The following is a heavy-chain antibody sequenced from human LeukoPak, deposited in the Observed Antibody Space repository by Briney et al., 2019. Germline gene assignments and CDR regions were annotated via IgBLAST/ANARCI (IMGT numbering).Heavy chain of an antibody. CDR3: AAYCGGDCYSDTNFDY. Sequence: SETLSLTCTVSGYPISSGYYWGWIRQPPGKGLEWIGSIYHSGSTYYNPSLKSRVTISVDTSKNQFSLKLSSVTAADTAVYYCAAYCGGDCYSDTNFDYWGQGTLVTVSS. CDR1: GYPISSGYY. CDR2: IYHSGST. J-gene: IGHJ4*02. V-gene: IGHV4-38-2*02. D-gene: IGHD2-21*01.